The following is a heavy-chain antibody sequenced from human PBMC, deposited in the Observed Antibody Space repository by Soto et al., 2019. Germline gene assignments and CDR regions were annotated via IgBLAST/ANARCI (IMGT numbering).Heavy chain of an antibody. V-gene: IGHV1-46*03. CDR2: INPSGGST. J-gene: IGHJ4*02. D-gene: IGHD3-10*01. Sequence: QVQLVQSGAEVKKPGASVKVSWKASGYTFTSYYMHWVRQAPGQGLEWMGIINPSGGSTSYAQKFQGRVTMTRDTSTSTVYMELSSLRSEDTAVYYCAVKRITMVRGVITPFDYWGQGTLVTVSS. CDR1: GYTFTSYY. CDR3: AVKRITMVRGVITPFDY.